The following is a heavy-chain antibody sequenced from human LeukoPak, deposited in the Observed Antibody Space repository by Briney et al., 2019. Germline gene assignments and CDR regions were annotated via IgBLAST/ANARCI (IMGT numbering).Heavy chain of an antibody. D-gene: IGHD5-12*01. V-gene: IGHV1-24*01. J-gene: IGHJ4*02. CDR1: GYTLTELS. CDR3: ATDRHLGDSGYDPPVGFDY. CDR2: FDPEDGET. Sequence: ASVKVSCKVSGYTLTELSMHWVRQAPGKGLEWMGGFDPEDGETIYAQKFQGRVTMTEDTSTDTAYMELSSLRSEDTAVYYCATDRHLGDSGYDPPVGFDYWGQGTLVTVSS.